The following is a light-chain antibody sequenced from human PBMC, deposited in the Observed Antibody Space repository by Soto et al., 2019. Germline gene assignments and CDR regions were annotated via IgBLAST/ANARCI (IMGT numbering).Light chain of an antibody. CDR3: LQYHSDWT. Sequence: DTQMTQSPSTVSASVGDRITITCRASQNIQRWLAWYQQKPGKAPKLLIYKASSLERGVPSRFSAGGSGVEFTHNISSVQPEDFATYHCLQYHSDWTFGQGTKVEIK. V-gene: IGKV1-5*03. J-gene: IGKJ1*01. CDR2: KAS. CDR1: QNIQRW.